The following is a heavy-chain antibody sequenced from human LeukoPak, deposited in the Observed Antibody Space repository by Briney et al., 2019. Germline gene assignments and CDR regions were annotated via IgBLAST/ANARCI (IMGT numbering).Heavy chain of an antibody. CDR2: TYYRSKWNT. Sequence: SQTLSLTCAISGDAVSSNTAAWNWIRQSPSRGLEWLGRTYYRSKWNTDYAASVQNRITINPDTSTNQFSLQLKSATPEDTAVYYCSRQRSTSTYYFGLDVWGQGTTVTVSS. CDR1: GDAVSSNTAA. CDR3: SRQRSTSTYYFGLDV. V-gene: IGHV6-1*01. J-gene: IGHJ6*02. D-gene: IGHD6-6*01.